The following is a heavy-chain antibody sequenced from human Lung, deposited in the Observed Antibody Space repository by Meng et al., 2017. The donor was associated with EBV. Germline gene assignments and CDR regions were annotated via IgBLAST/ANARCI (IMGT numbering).Heavy chain of an antibody. CDR2: INPNNGGP. J-gene: IGHJ4*02. CDR3: AREKSPGHFDY. V-gene: IGHV1-46*01. CDR1: GYNFTYYF. Sequence: QAPRLCAGAECLKPWASFSVSCRASGYNFTYYFVHWVRQAPGHGLEWLGTINPNNGGPNYAQRFQVRVTLTRYTSTITVYMELSSLGYEDTALYYCAREKSPGHFDYLGQGILVTVSS.